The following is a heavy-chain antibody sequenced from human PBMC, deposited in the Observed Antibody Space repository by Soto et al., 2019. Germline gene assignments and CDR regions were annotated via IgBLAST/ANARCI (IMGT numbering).Heavy chain of an antibody. CDR3: AKRDPYYFDS. V-gene: IGHV3-23*01. CDR2: IGTSGGT. CDR1: GFTYINYA. J-gene: IGHJ4*02. Sequence: GGSLRLSCAASGFTYINYAMSWVRQAPGKGLEWVSTIGTSGGTYYPDSVRGRFTISRDNSRNTLYLQMNSLRPEDTAVYYCAKRDPYYFDSWGQGTQVTVSS.